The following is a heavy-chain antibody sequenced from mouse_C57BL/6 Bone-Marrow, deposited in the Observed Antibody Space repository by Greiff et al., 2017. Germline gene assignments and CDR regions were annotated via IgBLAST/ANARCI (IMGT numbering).Heavy chain of an antibody. CDR3: AHYYGSSPYFDY. J-gene: IGHJ2*01. CDR2: IDPSDSYT. V-gene: IGHV1-59*01. D-gene: IGHD1-1*01. Sequence: VQLQQPGAELVRPGTSVKLSCKASGYTFTSYWMHWVKQRPGQGLEWIGVIDPSDSYTNYNQKFKGKATLTVDTSSSTAYMQLSSLTSEDSAVYYCAHYYGSSPYFDYWGQGTTLTVSS. CDR1: GYTFTSYW.